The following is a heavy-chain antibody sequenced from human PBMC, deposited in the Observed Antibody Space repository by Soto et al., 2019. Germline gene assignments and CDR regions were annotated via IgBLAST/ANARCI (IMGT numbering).Heavy chain of an antibody. V-gene: IGHV3-23*01. CDR3: AKDRGNYDYVWGSYRDAFAI. Sequence: EVQLLESGGGLVQPGGSLRLSCAASGFRFSSYAMNWVRQAPGKGLEWVSAGSGSGRSTDYADSGKGWFTISRGNSKNTLYLQMNRLRAGETAVYYCAKDRGNYDYVWGSYRDAFAIWGQWTTVTVSS. D-gene: IGHD3-16*02. J-gene: IGHJ3*02. CDR2: GSGSGRST. CDR1: GFRFSSYA.